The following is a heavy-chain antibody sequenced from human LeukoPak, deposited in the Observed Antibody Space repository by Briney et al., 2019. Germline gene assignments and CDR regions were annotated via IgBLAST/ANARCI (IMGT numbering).Heavy chain of an antibody. D-gene: IGHD6-19*01. V-gene: IGHV3-23*01. CDR3: ATSLISIAVAGTSDY. Sequence: GGSLRLSCAASGFTFSSYAMSWVRQAPGKGLEWVSAISGSGGSTYCADSVKGRFTISRDNSKNTLYLQMNSLRAEDTAVYYCATSLISIAVAGTSDYWGQGTLVTVSS. CDR2: ISGSGGST. J-gene: IGHJ4*02. CDR1: GFTFSSYA.